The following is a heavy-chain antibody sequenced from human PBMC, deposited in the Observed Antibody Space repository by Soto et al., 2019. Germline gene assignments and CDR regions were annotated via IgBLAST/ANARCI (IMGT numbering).Heavy chain of an antibody. D-gene: IGHD2-21*02. V-gene: IGHV4-30-2*01. CDR2: ISHTGTT. J-gene: IGHJ4*02. CDR3: ARGISVTATTPYFDY. Sequence: SETLSLSCTVVGASSISGGSSWSWIRQPPGQGLEWIAYISHTGTTDYNPSLQSRVTASVDRPKNQFSLKLSSVTAADTAVYYCARGISVTATTPYFDYWGKGAQVTVSS. CDR1: GASSISGGSS.